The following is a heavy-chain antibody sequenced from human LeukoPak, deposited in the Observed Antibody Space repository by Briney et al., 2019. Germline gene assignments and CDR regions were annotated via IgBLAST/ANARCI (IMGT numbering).Heavy chain of an antibody. CDR2: IFHSGNT. D-gene: IGHD3-10*01. J-gene: IGHJ4*02. CDR3: ARSSGSYYF. CDR1: GGSISSYY. Sequence: PSETLSLTCTVSGGSISSYYWNWIRQPPGKGLEWIGSIFHSGNTYYNPSLKSRVTISVDTSKNQFSLRVSSVTAADTAVYYCARSSGSYYFWGQGTLVTVSS. V-gene: IGHV4-39*07.